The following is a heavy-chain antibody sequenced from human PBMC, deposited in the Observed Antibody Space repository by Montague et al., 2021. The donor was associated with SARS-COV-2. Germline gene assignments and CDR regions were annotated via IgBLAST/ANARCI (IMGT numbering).Heavy chain of an antibody. CDR1: GFTFTSYG. CDR3: AKRGGYFFDY. Sequence: SLRLSCAASGFTFTSYGMAWVRQAPGKGLEWVSVITVSGAGTYYAESVEGRFTISRDHSRNTLFLQMNSLRAEDTAVYYCAKRGGYFFDYWGQGTLVTVSS. D-gene: IGHD1-26*01. J-gene: IGHJ4*02. CDR2: ITVSGAGT. V-gene: IGHV3-23*01.